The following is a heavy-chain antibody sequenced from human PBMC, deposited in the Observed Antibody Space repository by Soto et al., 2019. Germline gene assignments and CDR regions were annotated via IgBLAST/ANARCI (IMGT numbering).Heavy chain of an antibody. Sequence: QVQLQESGPGLVKPSETLSLICTVSGDSVSGGGYYWTWIRQPPGKGLEWIGYISFTGDTTYNPALRRRVTISMHTSKSQCSLKLTSATAEDTALCSCSRGGHYYHSVLWGQGTLVRVSS. D-gene: IGHD3-22*01. CDR3: SRGGHYYHSVL. V-gene: IGHV4-61*08. CDR2: ISFTGDT. J-gene: IGHJ4*02. CDR1: GDSVSGGGYY.